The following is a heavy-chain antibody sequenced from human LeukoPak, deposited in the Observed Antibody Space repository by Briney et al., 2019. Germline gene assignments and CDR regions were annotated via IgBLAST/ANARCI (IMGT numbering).Heavy chain of an antibody. Sequence: PSETLSLTCTVSDDSVSSSRYYWTWIRQPPGKGLEWLGYIYHGSATYNPYHESRVTLSMDTSKNQYSLKMTSVTAADTAVYYCAREGGRQWLVSGALDSWGQGTLVTVSS. CDR1: DDSVSSSRYY. J-gene: IGHJ5*01. D-gene: IGHD6-19*01. V-gene: IGHV4-61*01. CDR2: IYHGSA. CDR3: AREGGRQWLVSGALDS.